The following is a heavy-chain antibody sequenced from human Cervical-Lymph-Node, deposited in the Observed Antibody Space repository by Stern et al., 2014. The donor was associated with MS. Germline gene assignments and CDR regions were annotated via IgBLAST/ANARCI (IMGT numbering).Heavy chain of an antibody. D-gene: IGHD1-1*01. CDR2: ISGSGGNT. CDR1: GFTFSSYA. V-gene: IGHV3-23*04. Sequence: EVQLVESGGGLVQPGGSLRLSCAASGFTFSSYAMSWVRQAPGKGLEWVSVISGSGGNTYYADSVKGRFTISRYNSQNTLYLQMNSLRAEDTAVYYCEKSGTGNLLNWLDPWGQGTLVTVSS. CDR3: EKSGTGNLLNWLDP. J-gene: IGHJ5*02.